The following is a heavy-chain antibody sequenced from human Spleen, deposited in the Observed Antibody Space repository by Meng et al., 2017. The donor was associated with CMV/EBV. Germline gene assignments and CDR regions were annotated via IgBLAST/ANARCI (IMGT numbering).Heavy chain of an antibody. J-gene: IGHJ4*02. Sequence: GESLKISCAVSGLTFNNHAMNWVRQAPGKGLEWISAISGSGGHTYYADSVKGRFSVSRDNSENTLYLQMNILRVEDTAVYYCAKRKGAAGGPLDSWGQGTLVTVSS. CDR2: ISGSGGHT. D-gene: IGHD6-13*01. CDR3: AKRKGAAGGPLDS. CDR1: GLTFNNHA. V-gene: IGHV3-23*01.